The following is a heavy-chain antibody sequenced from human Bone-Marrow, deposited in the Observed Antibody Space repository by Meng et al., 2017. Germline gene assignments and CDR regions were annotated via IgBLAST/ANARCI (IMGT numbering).Heavy chain of an antibody. J-gene: IGHJ6*02. CDR3: ARVESTYDTESYLFLHIYGMDV. Sequence: GESLKIPCAASGFTFSSYWMHWVRQAPGKGLVWVSRINSDGSSTSYVDSVKGRFTISRDNAKNTLYLQMNSLRAEDTAVYYCARVESTYDTESYLFLHIYGMDVWGQGTTVTVSS. D-gene: IGHD1-26*01. CDR1: GFTFSSYW. CDR2: INSDGSST. V-gene: IGHV3-74*01.